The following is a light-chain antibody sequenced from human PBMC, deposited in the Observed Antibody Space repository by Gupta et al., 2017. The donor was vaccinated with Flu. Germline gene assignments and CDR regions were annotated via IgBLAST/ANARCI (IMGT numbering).Light chain of an antibody. CDR2: EVS. CDR1: SSDVGGYNY. Sequence: QFALTQPPSAPGSPGQSVTISCTGTSSDVGGYNYVSWYQQHPGKAPKLMIYEVSKRPSGVPDRFSGSKSGNTASLTVSGLQAEDEADYYCSSYAGSNNFVFGTGTKVTVL. V-gene: IGLV2-8*01. J-gene: IGLJ1*01. CDR3: SSYAGSNNFV.